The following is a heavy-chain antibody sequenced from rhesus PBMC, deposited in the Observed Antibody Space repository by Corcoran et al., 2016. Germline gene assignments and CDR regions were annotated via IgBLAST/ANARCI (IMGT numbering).Heavy chain of an antibody. V-gene: IGHV5-20*01. Sequence: EVQLVQSGAEVKRPGESLKISCKTSGYSFTSYWIRWVRQIPGKGLEWMGAIDPSDSDPRYNPSFQGQVTISADKSISTAYLQWSRLKASDTATYYCAKGGWGDLFDYWGQGVLVTVSS. D-gene: IGHD3-34*01. CDR3: AKGGWGDLFDY. CDR1: GYSFTSYW. J-gene: IGHJ4*01. CDR2: IDPSDSDP.